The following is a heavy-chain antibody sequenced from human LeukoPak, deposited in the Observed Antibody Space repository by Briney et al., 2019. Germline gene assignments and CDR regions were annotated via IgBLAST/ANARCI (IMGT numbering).Heavy chain of an antibody. Sequence: PSETLSLTCTVSGGSISSSSYYWGWIRQPPGKGLEWIGSIYYSGSTYYNPSLKSRVTISVDTSKNQFSLKLSSVTAADTAVYYCASLRSSGWSGRAEYFQHWGQGTLVTVSS. J-gene: IGHJ1*01. V-gene: IGHV4-39*07. CDR1: GGSISSSSYY. CDR2: IYYSGST. D-gene: IGHD6-19*01. CDR3: ASLRSSGWSGRAEYFQH.